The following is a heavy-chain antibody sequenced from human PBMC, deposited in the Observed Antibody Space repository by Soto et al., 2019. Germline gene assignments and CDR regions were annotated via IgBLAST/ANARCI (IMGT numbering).Heavy chain of an antibody. D-gene: IGHD3-22*01. CDR1: DGSISTSSYY. V-gene: IGHV4-39*01. CDR3: TRHHPHHYDSSGYFDY. CDR2: IFYTGRT. Sequence: SETLSLTCTVSDGSISTSSYYWGWIRQSPGRGLEWIGTIFYTGRTYYNPSLESRVTLSVDTSKNQFSLHLTSVTAADTAVYYCTRHHPHHYDSSGYFDYWGQGTLVTVSS. J-gene: IGHJ4*02.